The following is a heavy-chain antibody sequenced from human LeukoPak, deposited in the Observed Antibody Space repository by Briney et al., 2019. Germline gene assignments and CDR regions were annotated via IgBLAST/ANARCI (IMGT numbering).Heavy chain of an antibody. V-gene: IGHV4-39*01. Sequence: PSETLSLTCTVSGGSISSTSYYWGWIRQPPGKGLEWIGSMYYTVNTYYNPSLKSRVTISVETSKNQFSLKLSSVTAPDTAVYHCARVSYYYYMDVRGKGTTVTVSS. D-gene: IGHD5/OR15-5a*01. CDR1: GGSISSTSYY. CDR2: MYYTVNT. CDR3: ARVSYYYYMDV. J-gene: IGHJ6*03.